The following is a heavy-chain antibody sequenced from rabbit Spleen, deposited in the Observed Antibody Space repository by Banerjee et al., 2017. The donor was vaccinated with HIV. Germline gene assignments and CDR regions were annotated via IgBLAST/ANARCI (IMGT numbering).Heavy chain of an antibody. CDR2: IGTGSGTT. Sequence: QEQLEESGGGLVQPGGSLKLSCTVSGFDISKYGVTWVRQAPGKGLEWIGCIGTGSGTTYYATWAKGRFTISKTSSTTVTLQMTSLTGADTATYFCARDLAGVIGWNFNLWGQGTLVTVS. CDR1: GFDISKYG. V-gene: IGHV1S45*01. D-gene: IGHD4-1*01. CDR3: ARDLAGVIGWNFNL. J-gene: IGHJ4*01.